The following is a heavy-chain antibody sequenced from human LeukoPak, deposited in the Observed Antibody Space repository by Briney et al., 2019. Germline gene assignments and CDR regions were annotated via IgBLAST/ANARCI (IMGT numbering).Heavy chain of an antibody. Sequence: SETLSLTCTVSGGSISSYYWSWIRQPPGKGLEWIGYIYYSGSTNYNPSLKSRVTISVDTSKNQFSLKLSSVTAADTAVYYCARASQLWFDYWGQGTLVTVSS. V-gene: IGHV4-59*01. CDR3: ARASQLWFDY. J-gene: IGHJ4*02. CDR2: IYYSGST. CDR1: GGSISSYY. D-gene: IGHD5-18*01.